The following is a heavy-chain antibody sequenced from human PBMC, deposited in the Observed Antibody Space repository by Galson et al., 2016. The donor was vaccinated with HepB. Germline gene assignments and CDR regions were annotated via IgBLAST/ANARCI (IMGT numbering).Heavy chain of an antibody. V-gene: IGHV1-3*01. Sequence: SVKVSCKASGYTLTSFAMHWVRQAPGQRLEWMGWINAGSGNTKYSQKFQGRVTINRDTSANTAYMELSSLRSEDTAVYFCARDRGAFGDLGYWGQGTLVTVSS. CDR1: GYTLTSFA. D-gene: IGHD4-17*01. J-gene: IGHJ4*02. CDR3: ARDRGAFGDLGY. CDR2: INAGSGNT.